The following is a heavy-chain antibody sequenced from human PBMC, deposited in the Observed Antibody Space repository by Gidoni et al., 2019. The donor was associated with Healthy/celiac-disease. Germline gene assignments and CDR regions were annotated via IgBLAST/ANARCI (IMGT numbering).Heavy chain of an antibody. CDR3: ARDRDAFDI. V-gene: IGHV4-30-2*01. Sequence: QPPRQESGSGLVKPSQTLSLTCAGSGGSISSGGYSWRWIRPPPWKGLEWIGYIYHSGSTYYNPSLKSRVTISVDRSKNQFSLKLSSVTAADTAVYYCARDRDAFDIWGQGTMVTVSS. CDR2: IYHSGST. J-gene: IGHJ3*02. CDR1: GGSISSGGYS.